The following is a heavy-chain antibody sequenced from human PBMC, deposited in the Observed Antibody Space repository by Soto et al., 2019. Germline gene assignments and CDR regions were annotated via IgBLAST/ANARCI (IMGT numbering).Heavy chain of an antibody. D-gene: IGHD6-19*01. CDR3: VKDGSSGWPYYYGLDV. Sequence: GGSMRLSRAASGLTFNSYGMHWVRQDPGKGLEWVAVISYDGSNKYYADSVKGRFTIARDNSKNTLFLHMSSLRAEDTAVYYCVKDGSSGWPYYYGLDVWGQGTSVTVSS. CDR2: ISYDGSNK. J-gene: IGHJ6*02. V-gene: IGHV3-30*18. CDR1: GLTFNSYG.